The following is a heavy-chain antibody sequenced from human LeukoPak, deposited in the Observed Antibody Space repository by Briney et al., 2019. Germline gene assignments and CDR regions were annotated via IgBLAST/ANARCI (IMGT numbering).Heavy chain of an antibody. Sequence: GGSLRLSCAASGFTFSSYGMHWVRQAPGKGLEWVAVISYDGSNKNYADSVKGRFTISRDNSKNTLYLQMNSLRAEDTAVYYCAKDLYQVDSSGWDYWGQGTLVTVSS. D-gene: IGHD6-19*01. J-gene: IGHJ4*02. CDR1: GFTFSSYG. CDR2: ISYDGSNK. CDR3: AKDLYQVDSSGWDY. V-gene: IGHV3-30*18.